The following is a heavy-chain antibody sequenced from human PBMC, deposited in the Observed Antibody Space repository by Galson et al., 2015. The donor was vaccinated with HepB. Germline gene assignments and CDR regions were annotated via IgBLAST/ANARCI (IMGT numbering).Heavy chain of an antibody. V-gene: IGHV1-69*04. J-gene: IGHJ5*02. Sequence: SVTVSCKASGGTFSSYAIIWVRQAPGQGLEWMGRIIPILDFTNYAQKFQGRITITADKSTSTVYMELSSLRSEDTAVYYCARVSDTSGWRWFDPWGQGTLVTVSS. CDR2: IIPILDFT. CDR3: ARVSDTSGWRWFDP. CDR1: GGTFSSYA. D-gene: IGHD6-19*01.